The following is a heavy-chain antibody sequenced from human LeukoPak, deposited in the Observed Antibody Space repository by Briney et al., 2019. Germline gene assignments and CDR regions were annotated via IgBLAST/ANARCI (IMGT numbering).Heavy chain of an antibody. CDR1: GYSFADYY. CDR2: IKPNSGGT. CDR3: ATNILVRDIINWFDP. V-gene: IGHV1-2*02. Sequence: ASVKLSCKASGYSFADYYMHWVRQAPGQGLEWMGWIKPNSGGTRSAQKFHGRVTMTRDTSISTAYMELSSLTYEDTAAYYCATNILVRDIINWFDPWGQGTLVTVSS. D-gene: IGHD3-10*01. J-gene: IGHJ5*02.